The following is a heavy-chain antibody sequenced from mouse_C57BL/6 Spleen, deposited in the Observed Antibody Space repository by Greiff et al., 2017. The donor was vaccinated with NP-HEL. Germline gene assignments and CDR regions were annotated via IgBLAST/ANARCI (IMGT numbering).Heavy chain of an antibody. CDR3: ARKAIYDGYYVDYFDY. J-gene: IGHJ2*01. Sequence: VQLQQSGAELMKPGASVKLSCKATGYTFTGYWIEWVKQRPGHGLEWIGEILPGSGSTNYNEKFKGKATFTADTSSNTAYMQLSSLTTEDSAIYYCARKAIYDGYYVDYFDYWGQGTTLTVSS. CDR1: GYTFTGYW. V-gene: IGHV1-9*01. D-gene: IGHD2-3*01. CDR2: ILPGSGST.